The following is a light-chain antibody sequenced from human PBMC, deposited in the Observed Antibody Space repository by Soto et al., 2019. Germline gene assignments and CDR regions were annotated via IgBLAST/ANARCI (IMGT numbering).Light chain of an antibody. Sequence: AIQMTQSPSSLSASVGDRVTITCRASQDIRTELGWYQQKPGKAPRLLIYGTFSLQSGVPSRFSGSGSGTEFTLTISSLQPDDFAAYYCLQDFKYPRTFGPRTKVEVK. CDR1: QDIRTE. J-gene: IGKJ1*01. V-gene: IGKV1-6*01. CDR3: LQDFKYPRT. CDR2: GTF.